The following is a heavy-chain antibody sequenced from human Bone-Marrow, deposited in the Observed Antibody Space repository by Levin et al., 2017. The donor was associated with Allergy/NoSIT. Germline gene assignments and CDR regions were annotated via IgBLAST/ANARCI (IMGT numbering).Heavy chain of an antibody. V-gene: IGHV3-15*07. CDR1: GFTFSNAW. CDR2: IKSKTDGGTT. D-gene: IGHD3-10*01. J-gene: IGHJ4*02. Sequence: RGESLKISCAASGFTFSNAWMNWVRQAPGKGLEWVGRIKSKTDGGTTDYAAPVKGRFTISRDDSKNTLYLQMNSLKTEDTAVYYCTTVHLARQRSGSYFDYWGQGTLVTVSS. CDR3: TTVHLARQRSGSYFDY.